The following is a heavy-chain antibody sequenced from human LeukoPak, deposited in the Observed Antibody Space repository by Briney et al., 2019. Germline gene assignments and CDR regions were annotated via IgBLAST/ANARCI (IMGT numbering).Heavy chain of an antibody. Sequence: ASVKVSCKASGYTFTGYYMHWVRQAPGQGPEWVGVISPSGGSTTYAQKFQGRVTLTRDMSTSTDYLELSSLRSEDTAVYYCARDNSARDEAWWFNPWGQGTLVTVSS. V-gene: IGHV1-46*01. CDR1: GYTFTGYY. D-gene: IGHD5-24*01. J-gene: IGHJ5*02. CDR2: ISPSGGST. CDR3: ARDNSARDEAWWFNP.